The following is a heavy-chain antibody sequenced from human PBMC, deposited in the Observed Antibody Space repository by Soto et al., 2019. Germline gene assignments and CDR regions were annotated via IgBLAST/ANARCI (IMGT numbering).Heavy chain of an antibody. D-gene: IGHD2-2*01. V-gene: IGHV3-7*04. J-gene: IGHJ4*02. CDR2: VNQDGSVT. Sequence: EVQVVESGGGLVQPGGSLRLSCVGSGFTFSSSWMSWVRQAPGKGPEWVANVNQDGSVTYYVESMKGRFIISRDNAKNSLYLEMNSLRADDSAIYYCARVGICTSTRCYGDHWGQGTLVTVSS. CDR3: ARVGICTSTRCYGDH. CDR1: GFTFSSSW.